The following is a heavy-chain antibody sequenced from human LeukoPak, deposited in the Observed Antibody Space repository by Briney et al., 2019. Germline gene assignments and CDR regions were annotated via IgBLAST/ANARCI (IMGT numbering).Heavy chain of an antibody. V-gene: IGHV1-18*01. CDR2: ISAYNGNT. Sequence: ASVKVSCKASGYTFTSYGISWVRQAPGQGLEWMGWISAYNGNTNYAQKLQGRVTMTTDTSTSTAYMELRSLRSDDTAVYYCAREEMLWFGELWPKDYWGQGTLVTVSS. D-gene: IGHD3-10*01. J-gene: IGHJ4*02. CDR1: GYTFTSYG. CDR3: AREEMLWFGELWPKDY.